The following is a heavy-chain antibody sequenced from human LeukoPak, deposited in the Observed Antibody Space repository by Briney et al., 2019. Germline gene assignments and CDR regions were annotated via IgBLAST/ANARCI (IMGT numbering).Heavy chain of an antibody. J-gene: IGHJ4*02. D-gene: IGHD6-6*01. Sequence: SETLSLTGTVSGGSISSYYWSWIRQPPGKGLEWIGYIYYSGSTNYNPSLKSRVTISVDTSKNQFSLKLSSVTAADTAVYYCARTLSEYSSSPLGYWGQGTLVTVSS. CDR2: IYYSGST. CDR1: GGSISSYY. V-gene: IGHV4-59*01. CDR3: ARTLSEYSSSPLGY.